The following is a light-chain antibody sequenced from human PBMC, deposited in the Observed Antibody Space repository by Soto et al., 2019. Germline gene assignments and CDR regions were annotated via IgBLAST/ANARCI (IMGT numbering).Light chain of an antibody. CDR3: LSFDSSLSVV. Sequence: QSVLTQQPSVSGAPGQRVTISCTGSSSNIGAGYDVHWYQQLPGRAPKLLIYGNTNRPSGVPDRFSGSKSGTSASLAITGLQAEDEADYYCLSFDSSLSVVFGGGTKLTV. CDR2: GNT. CDR1: SSNIGAGYD. V-gene: IGLV1-40*01. J-gene: IGLJ2*01.